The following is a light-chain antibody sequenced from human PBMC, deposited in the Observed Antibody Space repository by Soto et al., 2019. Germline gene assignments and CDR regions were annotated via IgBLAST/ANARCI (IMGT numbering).Light chain of an antibody. CDR3: HQYNSYSPIT. CDR1: KSISRR. Sequence: DIHMTQSPSTRSASVADIVTFTCRSTKSISRRLLWYQQKPGKAPQHLIYDAASMMSRVPSRFSSSGSATKFIPLISSMLPEDFVTYYFHQYNSYSPITFGQGTRLEIK. J-gene: IGKJ5*01. CDR2: DAA. V-gene: IGKV1-5*01.